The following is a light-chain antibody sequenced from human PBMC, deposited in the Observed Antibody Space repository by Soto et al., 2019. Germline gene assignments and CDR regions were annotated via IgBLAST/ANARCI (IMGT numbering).Light chain of an antibody. V-gene: IGKV3-15*01. CDR3: QQYYNWPRT. Sequence: EIVLTQSPATLSLAPGERATLSCRASQSVSSNLAWYQQKPGQAPRLLTYGASTRATGIPARFSGSGSGTEFTLTISSLQPEDFAVYYCQQYYNWPRTFGEGTKVDNK. CDR1: QSVSSN. CDR2: GAS. J-gene: IGKJ1*01.